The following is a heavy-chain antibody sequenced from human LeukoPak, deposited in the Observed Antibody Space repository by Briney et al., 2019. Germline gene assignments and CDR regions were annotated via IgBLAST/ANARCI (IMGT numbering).Heavy chain of an antibody. J-gene: IGHJ4*02. D-gene: IGHD6-19*01. CDR2: IYYSGST. V-gene: IGHV4-39*07. Sequence: PSETLSLTCTVSGGSISSGGYYWSWIRQPPGKRLEWIGSIYYSGSTYYNPSLKSRVTISVDTSKNQFSLKLSSVTAADTAVYYCARDRSRYSSGWWGLYWGQGTLVTVSS. CDR3: ARDRSRYSSGWWGLY. CDR1: GGSISSGGYY.